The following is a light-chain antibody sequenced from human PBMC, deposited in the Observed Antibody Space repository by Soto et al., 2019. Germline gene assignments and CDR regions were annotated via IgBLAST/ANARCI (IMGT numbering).Light chain of an antibody. CDR1: QSVSSSY. J-gene: IGKJ4*01. Sequence: EFVLTQSPGTLSLSPGERATLSCRASQSVSSSYLAWYQQKPGQAPRLLIYGASSRATGIPDRFSGSGSGKDFTLTISRLEPEDFAVYYCQQYGNSPRLTFGGGTKVEIK. CDR2: GAS. CDR3: QQYGNSPRLT. V-gene: IGKV3-20*01.